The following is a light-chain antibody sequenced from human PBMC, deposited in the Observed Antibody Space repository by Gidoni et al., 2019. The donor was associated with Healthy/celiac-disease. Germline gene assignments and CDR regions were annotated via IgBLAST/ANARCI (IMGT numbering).Light chain of an antibody. CDR1: QSISSW. CDR2: KAS. J-gene: IGKJ2*01. CDR3: QQYNSYSYT. Sequence: DIQMTQSPSTLSAPVGDRVTITCRDSQSISSWLAWYQQKPGKAPKLLIYKASSLESGVPSRFSGSGSGTEFTLTVSSLQPDDFATYYCQQYNSYSYTFGQGTKLEIK. V-gene: IGKV1-5*03.